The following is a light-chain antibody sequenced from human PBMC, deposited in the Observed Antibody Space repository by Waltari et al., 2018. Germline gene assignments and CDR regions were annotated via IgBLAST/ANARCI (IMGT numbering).Light chain of an antibody. CDR3: LSRDITSTRF. Sequence: SSELTQDPAVSVALGQTVRITCQGDSLRRYSASWYQQRPGQAPILVLYGQDNPPSGIPDRFSASTSGDTATLTITGTQAEEEADYYCLSRDITSTRFFGGGTRLTV. CDR1: SLRRYS. J-gene: IGLJ2*01. CDR2: GQD. V-gene: IGLV3-19*01.